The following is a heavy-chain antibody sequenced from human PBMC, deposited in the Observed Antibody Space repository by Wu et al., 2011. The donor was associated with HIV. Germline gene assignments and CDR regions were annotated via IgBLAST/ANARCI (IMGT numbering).Heavy chain of an antibody. V-gene: IGHV1-18*01. CDR3: ARDGYCISTRCYDGTLDY. CDR2: ISVYNGNT. D-gene: IGHD2-2*03. CDR1: GYTFISYG. Sequence: QVQLVQSGAEVKKPGASVKVSCKASGYTFISYGISWVRQAPGQGPEWMGWISVYNGNTKYAQKLQGRVTMTIDRSTSTAYMELRSLRPDETAVYYCARDGYCISTRCYDGTLDYGVQGTLVTVSS. J-gene: IGHJ4*02.